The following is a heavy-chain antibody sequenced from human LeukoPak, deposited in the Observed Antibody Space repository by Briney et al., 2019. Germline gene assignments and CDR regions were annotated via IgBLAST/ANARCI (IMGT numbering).Heavy chain of an antibody. D-gene: IGHD2-2*01. CDR1: GGSFSGYY. V-gene: IGHV4-34*01. CDR2: INHSGST. J-gene: IGHJ6*03. Sequence: SETLSLTCAVYGGSFSGYYWSWIRQPPGKGLEWIGEINHSGSTNYNPPLKSRVTISVDTSKNQFSLKLSSVTAADTAVYYCARVQAAMMPYYMDVWGKGTTVTVSS. CDR3: ARVQAAMMPYYMDV.